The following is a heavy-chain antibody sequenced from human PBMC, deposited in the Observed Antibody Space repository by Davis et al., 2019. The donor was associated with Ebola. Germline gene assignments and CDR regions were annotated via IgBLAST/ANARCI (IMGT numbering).Heavy chain of an antibody. J-gene: IGHJ4*02. Sequence: GESLKISCAASGFTVSSNYMSWVRQAPGKGLEWVSVIYSGGSTYYADSVKGRFTISRDNSKNTLYLQMNSLRAEDTAVYYCATPVFLLMVYGGGDYWGQGTLVTVSS. CDR1: GFTVSSNY. D-gene: IGHD2-8*01. CDR2: IYSGGST. CDR3: ATPVFLLMVYGGGDY. V-gene: IGHV3-53*01.